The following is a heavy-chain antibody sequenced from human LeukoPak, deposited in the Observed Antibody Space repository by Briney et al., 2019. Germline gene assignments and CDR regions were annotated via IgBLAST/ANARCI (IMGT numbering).Heavy chain of an antibody. CDR3: ARGWFGELLPTGNWFDP. D-gene: IGHD3-10*01. J-gene: IGHJ5*02. Sequence: SETLSLTCAVSGYSISSSNWWGWIRQPPGKGLEWIGYIYYSGSTNYNPSLKSRVTMSVDTSKNQFSLKLSSVTAADTAVYYCARGWFGELLPTGNWFDPWGQGTLVTVSS. CDR1: GYSISSSNW. CDR2: IYYSGST. V-gene: IGHV4-28*03.